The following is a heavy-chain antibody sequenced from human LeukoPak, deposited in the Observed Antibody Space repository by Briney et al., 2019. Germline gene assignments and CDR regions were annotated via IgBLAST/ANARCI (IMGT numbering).Heavy chain of an antibody. J-gene: IGHJ4*02. CDR3: ALQGYCSSTSCYVSN. CDR2: IYPSDSDT. D-gene: IGHD2-2*01. Sequence: GESLKISCKGSGYSFTTYWIGWVRQMPGKGLEWMGIIYPSDSDTRYSPSFQGQVTISADKSISTAYLQWSSLKASDTAMYYCALQGYCSSTSCYVSNWGQGTRVTVSS. CDR1: GYSFTTYW. V-gene: IGHV5-51*01.